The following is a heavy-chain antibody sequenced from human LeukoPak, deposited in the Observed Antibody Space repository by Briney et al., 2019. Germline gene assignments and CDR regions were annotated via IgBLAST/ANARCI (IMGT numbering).Heavy chain of an antibody. CDR1: GGSISSYY. Sequence: SETLSLTCTVSGGSISSYYWSWIRQPPGKGLEWIGEINHSGSTNYNPSLKSRVTISVDTSKNQFSLKLSSVTAADTAVYYCARVRYYYYYYYMDVWGKGTTVTVSS. CDR2: INHSGST. J-gene: IGHJ6*03. CDR3: ARVRYYYYYYYMDV. V-gene: IGHV4-34*01. D-gene: IGHD5-24*01.